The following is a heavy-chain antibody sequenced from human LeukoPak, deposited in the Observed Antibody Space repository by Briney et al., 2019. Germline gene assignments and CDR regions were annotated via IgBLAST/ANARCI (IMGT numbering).Heavy chain of an antibody. J-gene: IGHJ4*02. CDR1: GFTFSSYS. CDR3: ARDHPHPSIAARLNY. V-gene: IGHV3-21*01. D-gene: IGHD6-6*01. CDR2: ISSSSSYI. Sequence: GGSLRLSCAASGFTFSSYSMNWVRQAPGKGLEWVSSISSSSSYIYYADSVKGRFTISRDNAKNSLYLQMNSLRAEDTAVYYCARDHPHPSIAARLNYWGQGTLVTVSS.